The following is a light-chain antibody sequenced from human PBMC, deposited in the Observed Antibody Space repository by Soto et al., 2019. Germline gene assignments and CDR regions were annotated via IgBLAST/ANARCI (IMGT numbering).Light chain of an antibody. J-gene: IGKJ1*01. CDR1: QSVSSSY. CDR2: GAS. V-gene: IGKV3-20*01. CDR3: QQYGSSPWT. Sequence: PGARATISTRASQSVSSSYLTCCQHKPGRAPRLIIIGASGRATGLPDRFSCSGSGTDFTLTISRLEPEDFAVYDCQQYGSSPWTFGRGTKVDSK.